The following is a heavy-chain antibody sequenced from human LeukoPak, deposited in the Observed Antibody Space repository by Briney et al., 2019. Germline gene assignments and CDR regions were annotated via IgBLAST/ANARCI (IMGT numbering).Heavy chain of an antibody. Sequence: VASVKVSCKTSGYTFTNYYMHWVRQAPGQGLEWMGGIIPIFGTANYAQKFQGRVTITTDESTSTAYMELSSLRSEDTAVYYCALNYYGSGTFDYWGQGTLVTVSS. CDR3: ALNYYGSGTFDY. V-gene: IGHV1-69*05. D-gene: IGHD3-10*01. CDR2: IIPIFGTA. CDR1: GYTFTNYY. J-gene: IGHJ4*02.